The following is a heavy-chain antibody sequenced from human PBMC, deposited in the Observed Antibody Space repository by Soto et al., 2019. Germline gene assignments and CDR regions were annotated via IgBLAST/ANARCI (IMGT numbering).Heavy chain of an antibody. CDR1: GGSISGHY. D-gene: IGHD3-16*01. J-gene: IGHJ6*03. V-gene: IGHV4-59*08. CDR2: MYYSGST. CDR3: ARGPYYDLIWNYYYMDV. Sequence: QVQLQESGPGLVKPSETLSLSCSVSGGSISGHYWSWVRQTPGKGLEWIGYMYYSGSTNYNPSPKSRVTISVDTSKNHFSLRLTAVTAADTAVYYCARGPYYDLIWNYYYMDVWGKGTTFTVSS.